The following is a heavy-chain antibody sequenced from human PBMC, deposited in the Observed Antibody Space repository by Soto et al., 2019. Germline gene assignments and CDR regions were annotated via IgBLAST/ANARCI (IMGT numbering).Heavy chain of an antibody. Sequence: ASVKVSCKASGYTFTSSGISWVRQAPGQRLEWMGWISAYNGNTNYAQKLQGRVTMTTDTSTSTAYMELRSLRSDDTAVYYCARDRGPSSGYYPYWFDPWGQGTLVTSPQ. D-gene: IGHD3-22*01. CDR2: ISAYNGNT. J-gene: IGHJ5*02. CDR1: GYTFTSSG. CDR3: ARDRGPSSGYYPYWFDP. V-gene: IGHV1-18*01.